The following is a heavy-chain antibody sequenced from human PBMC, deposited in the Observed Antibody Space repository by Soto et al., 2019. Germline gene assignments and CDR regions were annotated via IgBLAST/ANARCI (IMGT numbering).Heavy chain of an antibody. CDR2: IYDRGST. V-gene: IGHV4-30-4*01. J-gene: IGHJ3*02. D-gene: IGHD6-13*01. CDR1: GGSISSGDYY. Sequence: QVQLQESGPGLVKPSQTLSLTCTVSGGSISSGDYYWSWVRQPAGKGLEWLGYIYDRGSTNYNPSLESRFTISVDTSKNQFSLRLASVTAADTAVYYCARVFDSPYSSSWYSAFDIWGQGTMVTVSS. CDR3: ARVFDSPYSSSWYSAFDI.